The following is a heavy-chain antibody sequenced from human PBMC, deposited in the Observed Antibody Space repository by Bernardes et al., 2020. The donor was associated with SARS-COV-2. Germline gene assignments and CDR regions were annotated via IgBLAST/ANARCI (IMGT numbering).Heavy chain of an antibody. CDR3: ARDLQALT. CDR1: GFIFSHYG. J-gene: IGHJ5*02. D-gene: IGHD3-9*01. Sequence: GSLRLSCAASGFIFSHYGMHWVRQAPGKGLEWVAVIWSDGSNEYYADSVKGRFAISRDNSKNTLYLQMTSLSAEDTAVYYCARDLQALTWGQGTLVTVSS. V-gene: IGHV3-33*08. CDR2: IWSDGSNE.